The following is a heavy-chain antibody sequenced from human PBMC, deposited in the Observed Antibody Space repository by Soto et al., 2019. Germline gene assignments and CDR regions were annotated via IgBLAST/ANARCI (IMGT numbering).Heavy chain of an antibody. J-gene: IGHJ4*02. CDR1: GGSISSGGYY. V-gene: IGHV4-31*03. CDR2: MYYSGST. D-gene: IGHD3-22*01. CDR3: ARDGPRSGYDSSGYPY. Sequence: SNTLYLTCTVSGGSISSGGYYWNWIRQHPGKGLEWIGYMYYSGSTYYNPSLKSRVTISVDRSKNQFSLKVNSVTAADTAVYYCARDGPRSGYDSSGYPYWGQGTLVTVSS.